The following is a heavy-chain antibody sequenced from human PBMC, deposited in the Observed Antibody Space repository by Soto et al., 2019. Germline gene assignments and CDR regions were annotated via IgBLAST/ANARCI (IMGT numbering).Heavy chain of an antibody. V-gene: IGHV3-73*01. J-gene: IGHJ4*02. Sequence: GGSLRLSCAASGFTFSGSAMHWVRQASGKGLEWVGRIRSKANSYATAYAASVKGRFTISRDNSKNSLYLQMNSLRAEDTAVYYCARDNKVTSSSWYPDYWGQGTLVTVSS. D-gene: IGHD6-13*01. CDR3: ARDNKVTSSSWYPDY. CDR2: IRSKANSYAT. CDR1: GFTFSGSA.